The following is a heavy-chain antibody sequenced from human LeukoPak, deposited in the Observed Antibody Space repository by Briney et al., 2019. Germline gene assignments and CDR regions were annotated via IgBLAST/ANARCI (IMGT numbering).Heavy chain of an antibody. Sequence: GGSLRLSCAASGFTFSSYAMHWVRQAPGKGLEWVAVISYDGSNKYYADSVKGRFTISRDNSKNTLYLQMNSLRAEDTAVYYCARDPYDYVWGSYHRWDMDVWGKGTTVTVSS. D-gene: IGHD3-16*01. J-gene: IGHJ6*03. CDR1: GFTFSSYA. V-gene: IGHV3-30*04. CDR3: ARDPYDYVWGSYHRWDMDV. CDR2: ISYDGSNK.